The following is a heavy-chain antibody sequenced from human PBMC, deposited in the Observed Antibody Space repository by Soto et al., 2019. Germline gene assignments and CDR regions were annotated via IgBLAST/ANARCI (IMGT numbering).Heavy chain of an antibody. CDR2: IDPSDSYT. D-gene: IGHD3-3*01. CDR1: GYSFTSYW. V-gene: IGHV5-10-1*01. J-gene: IGHJ6*02. Sequence: LKISCKGSGYSFTSYWISWVRQMPGKGLEWMGRIDPSDSYTNYSPSFQGHVTISADKSISTAYLQWSSLKASDTAMYYCASARFGVVTDYYYYGMDVWGQGTTVTVSS. CDR3: ASARFGVVTDYYYYGMDV.